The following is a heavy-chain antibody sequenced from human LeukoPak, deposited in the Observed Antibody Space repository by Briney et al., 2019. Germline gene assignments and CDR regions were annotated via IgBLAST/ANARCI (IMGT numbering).Heavy chain of an antibody. J-gene: IGHJ3*02. CDR1: GGSFSGYY. V-gene: IGHV4-34*01. Sequence: SETLSLTCAVYGGSFSGYYWSWIRQPPGKGLEWTGEINHSGSTNYNPSLKSRVTISVDTSKNQFSLKLSSVTAADTAVYYCARGSGAFDIWGQGRMVTVSS. CDR3: ARGSGAFDI. D-gene: IGHD3-10*01. CDR2: INHSGST.